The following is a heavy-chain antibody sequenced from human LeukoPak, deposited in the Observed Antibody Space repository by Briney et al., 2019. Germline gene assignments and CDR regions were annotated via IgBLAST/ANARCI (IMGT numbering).Heavy chain of an antibody. V-gene: IGHV1-46*01. CDR1: GYTFTSYY. D-gene: IGHD3-22*01. J-gene: IGHJ4*02. CDR3: ARIGSLGNYYDSSGHIDY. CDR2: INPSGGST. Sequence: ASVKVSCKASGYTFTSYYMHWVRQAPGQGLEWMGIINPSGGSTSYAQKFQGRVTMTRDTSTSTVHMELSSLRSEDTAVYYCARIGSLGNYYDSSGHIDYWGQGTLVTVSS.